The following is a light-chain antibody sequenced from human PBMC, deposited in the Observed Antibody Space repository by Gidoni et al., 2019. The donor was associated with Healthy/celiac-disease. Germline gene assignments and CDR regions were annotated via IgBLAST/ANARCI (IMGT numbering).Light chain of an antibody. J-gene: IGLJ2*01. Sequence: SSELTQDPAVSVALGQTVSITCQGDSLRSYYASWYQQKPGQAPVLVIYGKNNRPSGIPDRFSGSSSGNTASLTITGAQAEDEADYYCNSRDSSGNQHVVFGGGTKLTVL. CDR1: SLRSYY. CDR2: GKN. CDR3: NSRDSSGNQHVV. V-gene: IGLV3-19*01.